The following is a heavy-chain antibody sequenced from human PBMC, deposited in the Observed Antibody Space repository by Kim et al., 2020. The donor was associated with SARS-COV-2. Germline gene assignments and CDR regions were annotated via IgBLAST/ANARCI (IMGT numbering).Heavy chain of an antibody. D-gene: IGHD2-2*02. CDR3: ARDGTLWVAIPTSYFDY. CDR1: GFTFSSYS. CDR2: ISSSSSTI. J-gene: IGHJ4*02. V-gene: IGHV3-48*02. Sequence: GGSLRLSCAASGFTFSSYSMNWVRQAPGKGLEWVSYISSSSSTIYYADSVKGRFTISRDNAKNSLYLQMNSLRDEDTAVYYCARDGTLWVAIPTSYFDYWGQGTLVTVSS.